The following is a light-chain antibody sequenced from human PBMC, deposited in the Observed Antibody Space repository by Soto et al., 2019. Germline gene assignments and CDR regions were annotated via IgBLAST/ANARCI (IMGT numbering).Light chain of an antibody. CDR3: QQYNDFQYT. V-gene: IGKV1-5*03. CDR2: KAT. Sequence: DIQMTQSPSTLSASVGDGVTITCRASQSIGSWLAWYQQKPGKAPKLLISKATNLQSGVPSRFSGSGSGTDFSLTISSLQPLDSATYYCQQYNDFQYTFGQGTKLEI. CDR1: QSIGSW. J-gene: IGKJ2*01.